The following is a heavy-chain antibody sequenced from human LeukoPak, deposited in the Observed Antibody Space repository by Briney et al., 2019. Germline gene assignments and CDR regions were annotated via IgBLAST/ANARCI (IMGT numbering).Heavy chain of an antibody. Sequence: PGGSLRLSCAAPGFTFSSYNMNWVRQAPGKGLEWVSSISSSSSYIYYADSVKGRFTISRDNAKNSLYLQMNSLRAEDTAVYYCAREPGSSYDYWGQGTLVTVSS. CDR1: GFTFSSYN. J-gene: IGHJ4*02. CDR3: AREPGSSYDY. V-gene: IGHV3-21*01. D-gene: IGHD6-13*01. CDR2: ISSSSSYI.